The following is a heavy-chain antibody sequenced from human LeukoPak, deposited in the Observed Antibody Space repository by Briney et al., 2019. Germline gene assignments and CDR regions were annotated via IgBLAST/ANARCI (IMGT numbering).Heavy chain of an antibody. J-gene: IGHJ5*02. CDR2: IIPIFGTA. CDR1: GGTFSSYA. CDR3: AREELYSSGWQPSP. V-gene: IGHV1-69*05. D-gene: IGHD6-19*01. Sequence: SVKVSCKASGGTFSSYAISWVRQAPGQGLEWMGGIIPIFGTANNAQKFQGRVTITTDESTSTAYMELSSLRSEDTAVYYCAREELYSSGWQPSPWGQGTLVTVSS.